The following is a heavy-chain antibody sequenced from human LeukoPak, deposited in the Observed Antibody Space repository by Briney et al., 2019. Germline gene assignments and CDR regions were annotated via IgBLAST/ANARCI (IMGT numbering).Heavy chain of an antibody. J-gene: IGHJ3*01. CDR2: IYPGDSGP. Sequence: GESLKIACKVSGYSFTSYCIGWVRQMPGKGLEWMGIIYPGDSGPTYSPSFQGQVTISVDKSISTAYLQWSSLQASDTAMYYCGMSGDRVPLQDDVFDVWGQGTMVTVST. D-gene: IGHD1-26*01. V-gene: IGHV5-51*01. CDR1: GYSFTSYC. CDR3: GMSGDRVPLQDDVFDV.